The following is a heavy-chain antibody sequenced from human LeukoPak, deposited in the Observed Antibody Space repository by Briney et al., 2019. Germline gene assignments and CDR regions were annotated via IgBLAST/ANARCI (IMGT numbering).Heavy chain of an antibody. J-gene: IGHJ4*02. D-gene: IGHD6-19*01. Sequence: SETLSLTCAVSGGSIGSGGYSWTWIRQPPGKGLEWIGYIYHSGSAYYNPSLKSRVSISVDTSKNQFSLKLSSVTAADTAVYYCAREYSSGWSKGEFDYWGQGTLVTVSS. CDR3: AREYSSGWSKGEFDY. CDR1: GGSIGSGGYS. V-gene: IGHV4-30-2*01. CDR2: IYHSGSA.